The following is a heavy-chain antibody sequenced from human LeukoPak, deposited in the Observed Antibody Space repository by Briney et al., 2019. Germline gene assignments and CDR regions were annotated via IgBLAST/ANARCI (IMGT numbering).Heavy chain of an antibody. CDR2: INHSGST. J-gene: IGHJ3*02. CDR1: GGSFSGYY. Sequence: SETLSLTCAVYGGSFSGYYWSWIRQPPGKGLEWIGEINHSGSTNYNPSLKSRVTISVDTSKNQFSLKLSSVPAADTAVYYCARDIQLWLRFKWGAFDIWGQGTMVTVSS. V-gene: IGHV4-34*01. CDR3: ARDIQLWLRFKWGAFDI. D-gene: IGHD5-18*01.